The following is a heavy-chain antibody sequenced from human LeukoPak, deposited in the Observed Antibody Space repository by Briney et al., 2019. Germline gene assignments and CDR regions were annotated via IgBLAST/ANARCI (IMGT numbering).Heavy chain of an antibody. Sequence: GGSLRLSCAASGFNFNKYDMTWSRQAPGKGLEWVSTITGRSDKTYYTDSVKGRFVTSRDNSKDTLYLQMNSLRAEDTALYYCAKGGWLDDLGQGALVTVSS. J-gene: IGHJ4*02. D-gene: IGHD6-19*01. CDR3: AKGGWLDD. V-gene: IGHV3-23*01. CDR2: ITGRSDKT. CDR1: GFNFNKYD.